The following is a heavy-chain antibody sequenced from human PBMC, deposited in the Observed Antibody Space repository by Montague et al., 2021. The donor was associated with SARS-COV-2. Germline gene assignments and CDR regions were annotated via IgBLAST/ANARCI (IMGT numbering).Heavy chain of an antibody. Sequence: PPLVKPTQTLTLTCTFSGFSLNTSGMCVSWICQPPGKALEWLALIDWDEDQYYSTSLKTRLTISKDTSKNQVVLTMTNMDPIDTATYYCARSYGDYRDSYLDYWGQGTLVTVSS. CDR3: ARSYGDYRDSYLDY. CDR1: GFSLNTSGMC. CDR2: IDWDEDQ. V-gene: IGHV2-70*01. J-gene: IGHJ4*02. D-gene: IGHD4-17*01.